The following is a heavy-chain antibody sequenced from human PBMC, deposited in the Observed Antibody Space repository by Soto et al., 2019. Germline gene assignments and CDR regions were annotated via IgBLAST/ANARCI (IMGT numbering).Heavy chain of an antibody. J-gene: IGHJ4*02. D-gene: IGHD3-22*01. CDR2: ISGPGGNT. CDR1: GFTFNSFA. CDR3: AKGRTYYYDTSAYSDDY. Sequence: GGSLRLSCATSGFTFNSFAMSWVRQAPGKGLEWVSGISGPGGNTFYADSVKGRFTASADNSKNTLYLQMNGLRAEDTAVYYCAKGRTYYYDTSAYSDDYWGQGTLVTVSS. V-gene: IGHV3-23*01.